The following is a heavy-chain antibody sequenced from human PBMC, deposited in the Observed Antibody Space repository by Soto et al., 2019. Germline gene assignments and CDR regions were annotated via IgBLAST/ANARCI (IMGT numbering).Heavy chain of an antibody. CDR1: GFTFSRFG. D-gene: IGHD3-10*01. V-gene: IGHV3-30*18. CDR3: AKDLYGSETYTYYCGMDV. CDR2: ISYDGSNR. J-gene: IGHJ6*02. Sequence: PGGSLRLSCAASGFTFSRFGMHGGRQAPGKGLEWVAVISYDGSNRFYADSVKGRFTISRDNSKNTLYLQRNSLRPEDTAVYYCAKDLYGSETYTYYCGMDVWGQGTTVTVS.